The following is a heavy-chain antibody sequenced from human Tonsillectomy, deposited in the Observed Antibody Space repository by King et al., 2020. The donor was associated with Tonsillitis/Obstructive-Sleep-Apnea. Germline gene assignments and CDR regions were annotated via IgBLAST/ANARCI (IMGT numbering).Heavy chain of an antibody. V-gene: IGHV1-3*01. CDR3: ARGDGTFHDAFDI. CDR1: GYTFTSYA. CDR2: INAGNGNT. Sequence: QLVQSGAEVKKPGASVKVSCKASGYTFTSYAMHWVRQAPGQRLEWMGWINAGNGNTKYSQKFQGRVTITRDTSASTAYMELSSLRSEDTAVYYCARGDGTFHDAFDIWGQGTMVTVSS. J-gene: IGHJ3*02.